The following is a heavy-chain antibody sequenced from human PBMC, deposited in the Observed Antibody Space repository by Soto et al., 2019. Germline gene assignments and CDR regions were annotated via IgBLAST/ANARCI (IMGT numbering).Heavy chain of an antibody. CDR3: ARDLPSLARDGMDV. CDR1: GFTFSSYA. J-gene: IGHJ6*01. CDR2: ISYDGSNK. Sequence: VPLVESGGGVVQPGRSLRLSCAASGFTFSSYAMHWVRQAPGKGLEWVAVISYDGSNKYYADSVKGRFTTSRDNSKNTLYLQLNRLRAEDTAVYDCARDLPSLARDGMDVW. V-gene: IGHV3-30-3*01.